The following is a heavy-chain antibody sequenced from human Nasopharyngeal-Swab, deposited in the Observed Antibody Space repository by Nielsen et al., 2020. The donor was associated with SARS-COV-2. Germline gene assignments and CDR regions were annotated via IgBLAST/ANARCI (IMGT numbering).Heavy chain of an antibody. CDR2: IYYSGST. Sequence: SETLFLTCTVSGGSISSSSYYWGWIRQPPGKGLEWIGSIYYSGSTYYNPSLKSRVTISVDTSKNQFSLKLSSVTAADTAVYYCARGGAVPTAWYFDLWGRGTLVTVSS. CDR3: ARGGAVPTAWYFDL. V-gene: IGHV4-39*07. J-gene: IGHJ2*01. D-gene: IGHD4/OR15-4a*01. CDR1: GGSISSSSYY.